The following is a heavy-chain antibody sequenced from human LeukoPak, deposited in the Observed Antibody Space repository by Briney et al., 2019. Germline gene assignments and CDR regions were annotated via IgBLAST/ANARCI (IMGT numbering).Heavy chain of an antibody. CDR3: ATYDSSGYYCHY. CDR1: GGSFSGYY. J-gene: IGHJ4*02. Sequence: SETLSLTCAVYGGSFSGYYWSWIRQHPGKGMEWIGEINHSGSTNYNPSLKSRVTISVDTSKNQFSLKLSSVTAADTAVYYCATYDSSGYYCHYWGQGTLVTVSS. CDR2: INHSGST. D-gene: IGHD3-22*01. V-gene: IGHV4-34*01.